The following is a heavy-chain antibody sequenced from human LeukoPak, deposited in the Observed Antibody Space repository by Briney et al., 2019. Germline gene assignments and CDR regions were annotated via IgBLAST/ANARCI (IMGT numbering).Heavy chain of an antibody. J-gene: IGHJ5*02. Sequence: GRSLRLSCAASGFTFSSYGMHWVRQAPGKGLEWVAVISYDGSNKYYADSVKGRFTISRDNSKNTLYLQMNSLRAEDTAVYYCARDQGWFDPWGQGTLVTVSS. CDR1: GFTFSSYG. CDR2: ISYDGSNK. CDR3: ARDQGWFDP. V-gene: IGHV3-30*03.